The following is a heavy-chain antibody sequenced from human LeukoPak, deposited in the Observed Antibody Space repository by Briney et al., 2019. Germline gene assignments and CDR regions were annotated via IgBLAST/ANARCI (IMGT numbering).Heavy chain of an antibody. J-gene: IGHJ5*02. CDR3: ARDKGYSSDT. D-gene: IGHD5-18*01. CDR1: GFIFNTYW. V-gene: IGHV3-74*01. CDR2: IKSDGSST. Sequence: GGSLRLSCAASGFIFNTYWMHWVRQAPGKGLVWVSPIKSDGSSTNYADSVKGRFTISRDNAKNTLYLQMNSLRAEDTAMYYCARDKGYSSDTWGQGTLVTVSS.